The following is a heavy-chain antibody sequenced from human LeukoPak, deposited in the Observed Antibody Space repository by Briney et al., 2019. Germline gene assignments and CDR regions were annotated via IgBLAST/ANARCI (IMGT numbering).Heavy chain of an antibody. CDR3: ARGNLEGNWNDLLAPY. CDR2: INTNYGST. CDR1: GYTSTSYH. V-gene: IGHV1-46*01. Sequence: ASVKVSCKASGYTSTSYHIHWVRQAPGQGLEWMGIINTNYGSTSYAQKFLGRVSLTRDTSTSTVYMELSSLRSEDTAAYYCARGNLEGNWNDLLAPYWGQGTLVTVSS. J-gene: IGHJ4*02. D-gene: IGHD1-20*01.